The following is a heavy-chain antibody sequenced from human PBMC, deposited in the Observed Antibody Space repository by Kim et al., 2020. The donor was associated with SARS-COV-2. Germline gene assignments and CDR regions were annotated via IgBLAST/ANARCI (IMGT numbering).Heavy chain of an antibody. Sequence: ASVKVSCKASGYTFTSYDINWVRQATGQGLEWMGWMNPNSGNTGYAQKFQGRVTMTRNTSISTAYMELSSLRSEDTAVYYCARGCSGGSCYPDYYYYGMDVWGQGTTVTVSS. CDR2: MNPNSGNT. J-gene: IGHJ6*02. CDR3: ARGCSGGSCYPDYYYYGMDV. CDR1: GYTFTSYD. D-gene: IGHD2-15*01. V-gene: IGHV1-8*01.